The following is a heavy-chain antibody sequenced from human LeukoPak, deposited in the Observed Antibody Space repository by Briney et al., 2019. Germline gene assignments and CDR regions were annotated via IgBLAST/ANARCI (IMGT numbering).Heavy chain of an antibody. Sequence: ASVKVSCKASGYTFSSYGISWVRQAPGQGLEWMGWISAYNGNTNYAQKLQGRVTMTTDTSTSTAYMELRSLRSDDTAVYYCARAVYDSSGYYSLDWGQGTLVTVSS. CDR2: ISAYNGNT. V-gene: IGHV1-18*01. CDR3: ARAVYDSSGYYSLD. D-gene: IGHD3-22*01. J-gene: IGHJ4*02. CDR1: GYTFSSYG.